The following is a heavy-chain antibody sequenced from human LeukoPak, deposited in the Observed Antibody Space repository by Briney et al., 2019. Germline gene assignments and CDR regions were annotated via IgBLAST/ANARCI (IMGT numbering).Heavy chain of an antibody. CDR3: ARAVYGDIDY. J-gene: IGHJ4*02. CDR1: GFTFSSHW. V-gene: IGHV3-74*01. D-gene: IGHD4-17*01. CDR2: ITSDGRLT. Sequence: GGSLRLSCAASGFTFSSHWMHWVRQAPGKGLVWVSRITSDGRLTNYVDSVKGRFTISRDNAKNTLYLQMGSLRAEDTAVYYCARAVYGDIDYWGQGTLVTVSS.